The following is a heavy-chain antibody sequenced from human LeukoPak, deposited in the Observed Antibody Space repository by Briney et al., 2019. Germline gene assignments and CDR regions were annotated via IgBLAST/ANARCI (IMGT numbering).Heavy chain of an antibody. D-gene: IGHD4-4*01. CDR3: ARDRAWDYSNYFYYYGMDV. Sequence: ASVKVSCKASGGTFSSYAISWVRQAPGQGLEWTGRIIPILGIANYAQKFQGRVTITADKSTSTAYMELSSLRSEDTAVYYCARDRAWDYSNYFYYYGMDVWGQGTTVTVSS. J-gene: IGHJ6*02. CDR2: IIPILGIA. V-gene: IGHV1-69*04. CDR1: GGTFSSYA.